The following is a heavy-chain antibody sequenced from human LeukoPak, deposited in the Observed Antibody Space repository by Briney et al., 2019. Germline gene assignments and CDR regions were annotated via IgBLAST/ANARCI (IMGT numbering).Heavy chain of an antibody. D-gene: IGHD3-22*01. CDR1: GFTFSSYW. Sequence: GGILRLSCAASGFTFSSYWMSWVRQAPGKGLEWVANIKKDGSEKYYVDSVKGRFTISRDNAKNSLYLQMNSLRAEDTAVYYCARDLYRIVVVPHYFDYWGQGTLVTVSS. CDR3: ARDLYRIVVVPHYFDY. V-gene: IGHV3-7*01. J-gene: IGHJ4*02. CDR2: IKKDGSEK.